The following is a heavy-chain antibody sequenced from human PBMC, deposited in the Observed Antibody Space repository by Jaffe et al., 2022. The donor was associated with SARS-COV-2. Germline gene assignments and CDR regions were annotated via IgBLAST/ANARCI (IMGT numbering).Heavy chain of an antibody. CDR3: AKSYSYYSYSVAAAGATFDY. CDR2: ISYDGSNK. Sequence: QVQLVESGGGVVQPGRSLRLSCAASGFTFSSYGMHWVRQAPGKGLEWVAVISYDGSNKYYADSVKGRFTISRDNSKNTLYLQMNSLRAEDTAVYYCAKSYSYYSYSVAAAGATFDYWGQGTLVTVSS. D-gene: IGHD6-13*01. V-gene: IGHV3-30*18. J-gene: IGHJ4*02. CDR1: GFTFSSYG.